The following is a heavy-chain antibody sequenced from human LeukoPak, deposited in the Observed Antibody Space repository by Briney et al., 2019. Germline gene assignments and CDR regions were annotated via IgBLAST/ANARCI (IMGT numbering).Heavy chain of an antibody. V-gene: IGHV3-21*01. CDR2: ISSSSSYI. D-gene: IGHD3-22*01. J-gene: IGHJ3*02. CDR3: ARENRNYFHTSGHIRGAFDI. Sequence: GGSLRLSCAASGFTFSSYSMNWVRQAPGKGLEWVSSISSSSSYIYYAGSVKGRFTISRDNARDSLYLQMNTLRAEDTAVYYCARENRNYFHTSGHIRGAFDIWGQGTMVTVSS. CDR1: GFTFSSYS.